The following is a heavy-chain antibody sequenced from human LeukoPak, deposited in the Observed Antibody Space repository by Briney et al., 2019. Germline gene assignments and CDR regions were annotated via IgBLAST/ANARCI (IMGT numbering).Heavy chain of an antibody. CDR1: GXTFSSYG. CDR2: IWYDGSNK. Sequence: GGSLRLSCAASGXTFSSYGMHWVRQAPGKGREWVAVIWYDGSNKYYADSVKGRFTISRDNSKNTLYLQMNSLRAEDTAVYYCARDRGTTVTTDAFDIWGQGTMVTVSS. CDR3: ARDRGTTVTTDAFDI. V-gene: IGHV3-33*01. D-gene: IGHD4-17*01. J-gene: IGHJ3*02.